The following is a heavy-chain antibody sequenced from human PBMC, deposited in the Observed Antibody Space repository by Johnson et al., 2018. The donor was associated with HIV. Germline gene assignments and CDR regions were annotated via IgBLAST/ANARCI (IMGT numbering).Heavy chain of an antibody. V-gene: IGHV3-30*03. CDR2: ISYYGSNK. CDR1: GFTFYSYG. Sequence: QMLLVESGGGVVQPGRSLRLSCAASGFTFYSYGMHWLRQAPGKGLEWVAVISYYGSNKYYVDSVRGRFTISRDNAKNSLFLQMDSLRAEDTAVYYCARDQSGYVLWGPGTMVTVSS. J-gene: IGHJ3*01. D-gene: IGHD5-12*01. CDR3: ARDQSGYVL.